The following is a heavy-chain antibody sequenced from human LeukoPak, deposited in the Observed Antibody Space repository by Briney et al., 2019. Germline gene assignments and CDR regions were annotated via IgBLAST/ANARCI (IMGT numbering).Heavy chain of an antibody. D-gene: IGHD2-15*01. CDR1: GYSINNYW. CDR3: ARQEYCSGGSCYTWFDP. J-gene: IGHJ5*02. CDR2: IYPADSDI. V-gene: IGHV5-51*01. Sequence: GESLKISCKGSGYSINNYWIGWVRQMPGKGLEWMGIIYPADSDIRYSPSFQGQVTISADKSISTAYLQWSSMKASDTAMYYCARQEYCSGGSCYTWFDPWGQGTLVTVSS.